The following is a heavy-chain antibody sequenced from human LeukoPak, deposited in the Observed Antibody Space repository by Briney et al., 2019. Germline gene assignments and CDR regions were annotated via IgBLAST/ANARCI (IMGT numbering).Heavy chain of an antibody. Sequence: GGSLRLSCAASGFTFSTYAMNWVRQAPGKGLEWVSYITNNGSTIYYADSVKGRFTISRDKAENSLYLQMNSLRAEDTAIYYCARDQWLAYYYHGMDVWGQGTTVTVSS. D-gene: IGHD6-19*01. J-gene: IGHJ6*02. CDR3: ARDQWLAYYYHGMDV. CDR1: GFTFSTYA. V-gene: IGHV3-48*03. CDR2: ITNNGSTI.